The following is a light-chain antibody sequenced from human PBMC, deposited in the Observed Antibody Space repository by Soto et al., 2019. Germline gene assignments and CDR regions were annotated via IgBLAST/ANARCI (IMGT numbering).Light chain of an antibody. CDR1: QSVSSSY. CDR2: GAS. Sequence: EIAMTQSPATLAVSPGERATLSCRASQSVSSSYLAWYQQKPGQAPRLIIYGASSRATGIPDRFSGSGSGTDFTLTISRLEPEDFAVYYCQQYGSSPPWTFGQGTKVDIK. CDR3: QQYGSSPPWT. J-gene: IGKJ1*01. V-gene: IGKV3-20*01.